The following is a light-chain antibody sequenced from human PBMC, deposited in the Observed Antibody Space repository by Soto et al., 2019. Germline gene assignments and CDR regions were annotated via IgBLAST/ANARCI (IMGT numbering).Light chain of an antibody. V-gene: IGKV1-5*01. CDR1: RNINNW. CDR3: QQYNDV. Sequence: DRQMTQSPSTLSASVGDRVTITCRASRNINNWLAWYQQKLGKAPKLLIYDASTLESGVSSRFSGSGSGTEFTLTISSLQPDDFATYYGQQYNDVFGQGTKVDI. CDR2: DAS. J-gene: IGKJ1*01.